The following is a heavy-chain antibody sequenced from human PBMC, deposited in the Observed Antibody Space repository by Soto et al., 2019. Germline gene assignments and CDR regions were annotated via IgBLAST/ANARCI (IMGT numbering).Heavy chain of an antibody. CDR1: GYTFTSYG. D-gene: IGHD2-2*01. CDR2: ISAYNGNT. J-gene: IGHJ3*02. Sequence: ASVKVSCKASGYTFTSYGISWVRQAPGQGLEWMGWISAYNGNTNYAQKLQGRVTVTTDTSTSTAYMELRSLRSDDTAVYYCARDVPLYCSSTSCHDDAFDIWGQGTMVTVSS. CDR3: ARDVPLYCSSTSCHDDAFDI. V-gene: IGHV1-18*01.